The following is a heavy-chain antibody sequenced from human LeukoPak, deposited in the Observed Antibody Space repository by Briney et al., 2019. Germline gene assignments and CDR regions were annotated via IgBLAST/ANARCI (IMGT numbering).Heavy chain of an antibody. V-gene: IGHV3-23*01. Sequence: GGSLRLSCAASGFTFSSYGMSWVRQAPGKGLEWVSAISGSGGSTYYADSVKGRFTISRGNSKNPLYLQMNSLRAEDTAVYYCAKVIHDILTGYWRSFYYYMDVWGKGTTVTTSS. CDR3: AKVIHDILTGYWRSFYYYMDV. D-gene: IGHD3-9*01. J-gene: IGHJ6*03. CDR1: GFTFSSYG. CDR2: ISGSGGST.